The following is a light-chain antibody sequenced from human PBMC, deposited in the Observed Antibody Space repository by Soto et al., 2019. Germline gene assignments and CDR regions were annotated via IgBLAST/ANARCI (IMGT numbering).Light chain of an antibody. CDR3: QQYDNLPVT. V-gene: IGKV1-33*01. J-gene: IGKJ3*01. Sequence: DIQMTQSPSSLSAFVGDRVTITCQASQDISTYVNWYQQKPGKTPNLLNYAAYNLETRVPSRFSRSGSETKFNLTIRRLQSEDIGTYYCQQYDNLPVTFGPGTKVNVK. CDR1: QDISTY. CDR2: AAY.